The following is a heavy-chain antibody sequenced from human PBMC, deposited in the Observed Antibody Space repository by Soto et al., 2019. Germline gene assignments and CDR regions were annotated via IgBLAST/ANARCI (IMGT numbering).Heavy chain of an antibody. CDR3: ARGLLYLYGMDV. Sequence: EVQLVESGGGLVQPGGSLRLSCAASGFTFSSYWMHWVRQAPGKGLVWVSRINNAGSTTNYADSVKGRFTISRDNAKNTLYLLMNSLRAEDTAVYYCARGLLYLYGMDVWGQGTTVTVSS. J-gene: IGHJ6*02. D-gene: IGHD2-8*01. CDR1: GFTFSSYW. CDR2: INNAGSTT. V-gene: IGHV3-74*01.